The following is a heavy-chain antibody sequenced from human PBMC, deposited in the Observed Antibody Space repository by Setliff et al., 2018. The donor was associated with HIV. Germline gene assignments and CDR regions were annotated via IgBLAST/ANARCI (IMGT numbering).Heavy chain of an antibody. Sequence: ASVKVSCKASGYTFTDYYIHWVRQAPGQGLEWMGWINSASGGTNYAQNFQGRVTLTRDTSITTAYMELRRLTSDDTAVYYCAKFYGDYHAFDIWGQGTVVTVSS. J-gene: IGHJ3*02. CDR2: INSASGGT. CDR3: AKFYGDYHAFDI. D-gene: IGHD4-17*01. V-gene: IGHV1-2*02. CDR1: GYTFTDYY.